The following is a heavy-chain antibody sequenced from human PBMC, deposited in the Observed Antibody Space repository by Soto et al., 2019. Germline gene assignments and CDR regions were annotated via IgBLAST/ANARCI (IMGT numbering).Heavy chain of an antibody. Sequence: QVQLQQWGAGLLKPSETLSLTCAVYGGSFSGYYWSWIRQPPGKGLEWIGEINHSGSTNYNPSLKSRVTISVDTSKNQFSLKLSSVTAADTDVYYCARVGAHIVVVPAIEEGAFDIWGQGTMVTVSS. CDR3: ARVGAHIVVVPAIEEGAFDI. D-gene: IGHD2-2*01. CDR2: INHSGST. V-gene: IGHV4-34*01. J-gene: IGHJ3*02. CDR1: GGSFSGYY.